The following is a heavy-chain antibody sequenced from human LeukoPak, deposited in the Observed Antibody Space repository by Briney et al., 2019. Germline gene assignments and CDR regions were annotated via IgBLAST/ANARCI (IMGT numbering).Heavy chain of an antibody. J-gene: IGHJ4*02. CDR1: GGSISSSSSY. D-gene: IGHD5-24*01. CDR2: IYYSGSS. CDR3: ARHRSGWLQSSFDY. V-gene: IGHV4-39*01. Sequence: SETLSLTCSVSGGSISSSSSYWGWIRQPPGKGLEWIGSIYYSGSSFDNPALKSRVTISVDTFKNQFSLKLSSVTAADTAVYYCARHRSGWLQSSFDYWGQGTLVTVSS.